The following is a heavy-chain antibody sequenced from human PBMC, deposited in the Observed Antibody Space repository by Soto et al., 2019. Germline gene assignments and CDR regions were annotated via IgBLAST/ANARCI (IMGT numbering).Heavy chain of an antibody. Sequence: GGSLRLSCAASGFTFSSYGMHWVRQAPGKGLEWVAVISYDGSNKYYADSVKGRFTISRDNSKNTLYLQMNSLRAEDTAVYYCANVKSPPLSSSWYRYWLVGVDVWGQGTTVTVSS. D-gene: IGHD6-13*01. V-gene: IGHV3-30*18. CDR3: ANVKSPPLSSSWYRYWLVGVDV. J-gene: IGHJ6*02. CDR1: GFTFSSYG. CDR2: ISYDGSNK.